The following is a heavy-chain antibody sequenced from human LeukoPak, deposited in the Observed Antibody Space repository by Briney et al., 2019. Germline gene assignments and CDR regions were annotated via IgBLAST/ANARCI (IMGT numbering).Heavy chain of an antibody. CDR1: GDSISNYY. CDR3: ARDYDSSGRYYYHMDV. D-gene: IGHD3-22*01. J-gene: IGHJ6*03. Sequence: SETLSLTCTVSGDSISNYYWNWIRQPPGKGLEWIGYIHYSGSTTYNPSLKSRVTISVDTSKSQFSLKLSSVTAADTAVYYCARDYDSSGRYYYHMDVWGKGTTVTVSS. V-gene: IGHV4-59*12. CDR2: IHYSGST.